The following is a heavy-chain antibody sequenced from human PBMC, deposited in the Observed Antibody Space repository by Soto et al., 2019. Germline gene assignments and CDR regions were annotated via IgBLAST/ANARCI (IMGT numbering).Heavy chain of an antibody. Sequence: PSETLSLTCTVSGGSISSGDYYWSWIRQPPGKGLEWIGYIYYSGSTYYNPSLKSRVTISVDTSKNQFSLKLSSVTAADTAVYSCARDRRDNWNPSGMDVWGQGTTVTVSS. CDR3: ARDRRDNWNPSGMDV. CDR1: GGSISSGDYY. D-gene: IGHD1-20*01. V-gene: IGHV4-30-4*01. CDR2: IYYSGST. J-gene: IGHJ6*02.